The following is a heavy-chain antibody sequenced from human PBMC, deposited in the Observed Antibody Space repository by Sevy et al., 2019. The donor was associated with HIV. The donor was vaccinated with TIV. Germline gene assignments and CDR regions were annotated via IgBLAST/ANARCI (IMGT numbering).Heavy chain of an antibody. V-gene: IGHV3-48*02. CDR2: ISSSSSTI. CDR3: ARDRVLRFLEWLLGDAFDI. CDR1: GFTFSSYG. J-gene: IGHJ3*02. D-gene: IGHD3-3*01. Sequence: GGSLRLSCAASGFTFSSYGMNWVRQAPGKGLEWVSYISSSSSTIYYAHSVKGRFTISRDNAKNSLYLQMNSLRDEDTAVYYCARDRVLRFLEWLLGDAFDIWGQGTMVTVSS.